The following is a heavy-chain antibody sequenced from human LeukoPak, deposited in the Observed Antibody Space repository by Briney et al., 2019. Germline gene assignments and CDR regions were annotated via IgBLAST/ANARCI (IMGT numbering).Heavy chain of an antibody. D-gene: IGHD3-10*02. J-gene: IGHJ6*03. CDR2: IYCSGST. CDR3: ARAPPRVMFDYYYYMDV. V-gene: IGHV4-59*01. CDR1: GGSISSYY. Sequence: SETLSLTCTVSGGSISSYYWSWIRQPPGKGLEWIGYIYCSGSTNYTPSLKSRVTISADTSKNQYSLKLSSVTAADTAVYYCARAPPRVMFDYYYYMDVYGRGTTVTVSS.